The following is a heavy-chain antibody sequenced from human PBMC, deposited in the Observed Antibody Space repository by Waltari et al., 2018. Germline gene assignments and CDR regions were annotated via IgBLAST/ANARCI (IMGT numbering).Heavy chain of an antibody. CDR3: ASPGPDFWSGTMGGYYYGMDV. V-gene: IGHV1-69*01. CDR2: IIPIFGTA. J-gene: IGHJ6*02. D-gene: IGHD3-3*01. CDR1: GGTFSSYA. Sequence: QVQLVQSGAEVKKPGSSVKVSCKASGGTFSSYAISWVRQAPGQGIEWMGGIIPIFGTANYAQKFQGRVTITADESTSTAYMELSSLRSEDTAVYYCASPGPDFWSGTMGGYYYGMDVWGQGTTVTVSS.